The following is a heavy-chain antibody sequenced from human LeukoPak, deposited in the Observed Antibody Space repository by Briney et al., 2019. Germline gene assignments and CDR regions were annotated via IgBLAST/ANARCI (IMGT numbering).Heavy chain of an antibody. J-gene: IGHJ6*03. CDR3: ARGRNYYGSGSWNYYYMDV. Sequence: PGGSLRLSCAASGFTFSSYNMNWVRQAPGKGLEWVSSITSSSSYIYYADSVKGRFTISRDNAKNSLYLQMNSLRAEDTAVYYCARGRNYYGSGSWNYYYMDVWGKGTTVTVSS. V-gene: IGHV3-21*04. CDR1: GFTFSSYN. D-gene: IGHD3-10*01. CDR2: ITSSSSYI.